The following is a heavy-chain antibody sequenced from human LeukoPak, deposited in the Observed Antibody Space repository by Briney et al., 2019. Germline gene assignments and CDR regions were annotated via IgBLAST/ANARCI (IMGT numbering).Heavy chain of an antibody. CDR3: AKAGTPGIYWIWWFDP. V-gene: IGHV3-23*01. Sequence: GGSLRLSCAASGFTFSTYAMTWVRQAPGKGLEWVSVISGSGGSTYYADSVKGRFTISRDNSKNTLYLQMNSLRAEDTAVYYCAKAGTPGIYWIWWFDPWGQGALVTVSS. CDR2: ISGSGGST. D-gene: IGHD3-10*01. J-gene: IGHJ5*02. CDR1: GFTFSTYA.